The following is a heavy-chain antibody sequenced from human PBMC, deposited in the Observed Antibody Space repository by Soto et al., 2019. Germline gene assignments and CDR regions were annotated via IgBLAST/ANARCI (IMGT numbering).Heavy chain of an antibody. J-gene: IGHJ6*02. Sequence: QVQLQESGPGLVRPSQTLSLTCTVSGGSISTDHYHWTWIRQAPGKGLEWIGYIHYSGSIQFNPSLQSRVSMSVDTSKNLFSLSLSSATAADTAVYFCVREDDGGDRDYYGLDVWGRRTTVTVSS. CDR3: VREDDGGDRDYYGLDV. D-gene: IGHD2-21*02. CDR2: IHYSGSI. V-gene: IGHV4-30-4*01. CDR1: GGSISTDHYH.